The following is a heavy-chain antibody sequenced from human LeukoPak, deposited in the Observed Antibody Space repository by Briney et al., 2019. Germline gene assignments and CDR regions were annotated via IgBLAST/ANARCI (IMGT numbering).Heavy chain of an antibody. Sequence: PSETLSLTCAVYGGSFSGYYWSWIRQPPGKGLEWIGEINHSGSTNYNPSLKSRVTISVDTSKNQFSLKLSSVTAADTAVYYCARHDGSSWYYAFDVWGQGTMVTVSS. V-gene: IGHV4-34*01. CDR3: ARHDGSSWYYAFDV. CDR2: INHSGST. D-gene: IGHD6-13*01. CDR1: GGSFSGYY. J-gene: IGHJ3*01.